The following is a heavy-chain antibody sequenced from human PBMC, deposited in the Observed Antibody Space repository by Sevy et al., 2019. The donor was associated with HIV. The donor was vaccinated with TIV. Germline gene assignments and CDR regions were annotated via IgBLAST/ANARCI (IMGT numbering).Heavy chain of an antibody. V-gene: IGHV3-21*06. CDR1: GFHFNYHD. CDR3: ARETGAAYYSDTSGFDY. CDR2: ISSNSKYL. J-gene: IGHJ4*02. D-gene: IGHD3-22*01. Sequence: GGSLRLSCATSGFHFNYHDMHWVRQAPGKGLEWVSSISSNSKYLYYGDSVKGRFTVSRDNARCSLFLQLSDLRAGATAVYYCARETGAAYYSDTSGFDYWGQGTLVTVSS.